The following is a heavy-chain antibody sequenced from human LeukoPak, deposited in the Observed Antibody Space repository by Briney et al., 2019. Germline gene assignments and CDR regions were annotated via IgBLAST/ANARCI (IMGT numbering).Heavy chain of an antibody. J-gene: IGHJ3*02. D-gene: IGHD3-3*01. V-gene: IGHV4-39*01. CDR1: GGSISSSSYY. CDR2: IYYSGST. Sequence: PSETLSLTCTVSGGSISSSSYYWGWIRQPPGKGLEWIGSIYYSGSTYYNPSLKSRVTISVDTSKNQFSLKLSSVTAADTAVYYCASYVVRFLLPLHAFDIWGQGTMVTGSS. CDR3: ASYVVRFLLPLHAFDI.